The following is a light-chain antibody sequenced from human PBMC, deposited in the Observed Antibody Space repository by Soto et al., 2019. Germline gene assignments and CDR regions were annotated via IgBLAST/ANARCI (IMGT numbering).Light chain of an antibody. CDR2: EVS. CDR3: SSYTSSSTYV. V-gene: IGLV2-18*02. Sequence: QSVLTQPPSVSGSPGQSVTISCTGTSSDVGGYNRVSWYRQPPGTAPKLMIYEVSSRPSGVPDRFSGSKSGNTASLTISGPQAEDEADYYCSSYTSSSTYVFGNGTKVTV. J-gene: IGLJ1*01. CDR1: SSDVGGYNR.